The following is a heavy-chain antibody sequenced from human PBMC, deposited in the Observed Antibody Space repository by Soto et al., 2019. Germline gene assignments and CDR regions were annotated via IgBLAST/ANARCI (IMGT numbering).Heavy chain of an antibody. CDR2: IDGSGGSL. Sequence: EVQLLESGGGLVQPGGALRLSCSASGFTFSSCAMNWVRQAPGKGLEWVSAIDGSGGSLYYADSVKGRFTISRDNSKTTLYLQMDCLRAEDTAVYYCVKGGGDRLRYGMDVWVRGATVTVSS. CDR1: GFTFSSCA. CDR3: VKGGGDRLRYGMDV. J-gene: IGHJ6*02. D-gene: IGHD2-21*02. V-gene: IGHV3-23*01.